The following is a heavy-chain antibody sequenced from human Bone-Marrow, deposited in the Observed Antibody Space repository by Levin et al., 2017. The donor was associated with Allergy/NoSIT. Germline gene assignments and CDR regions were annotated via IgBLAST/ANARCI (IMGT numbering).Heavy chain of an antibody. Sequence: AGGSLRLSCVGSGFTFSSYSMFWVRHLPGKGLEWVAAISPTAISTFHADSVKGRFTISRDNARNSVYLEMNYLRAEDTGLYYCVRDRAGESGSGSPWGQGTLVTVSS. CDR1: GFTFSSYS. CDR2: ISPTAIST. J-gene: IGHJ5*02. CDR3: VRDRAGESGSGSP. V-gene: IGHV3-21*06. D-gene: IGHD1-26*01.